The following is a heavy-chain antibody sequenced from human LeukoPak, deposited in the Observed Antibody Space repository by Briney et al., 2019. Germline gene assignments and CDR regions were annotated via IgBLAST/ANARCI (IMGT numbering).Heavy chain of an antibody. D-gene: IGHD6-6*01. Sequence: GGSLRLSCAASGFTFSSYAMHWVRQAPGKGLEWVAVISYGGSNKYYADSVKGRFTISRDNSKNTLYLQMNSLRAEDTAVYYCARDGIAARPYNWFDPWGQGTLVTVSS. V-gene: IGHV3-30*01. CDR1: GFTFSSYA. J-gene: IGHJ5*02. CDR2: ISYGGSNK. CDR3: ARDGIAARPYNWFDP.